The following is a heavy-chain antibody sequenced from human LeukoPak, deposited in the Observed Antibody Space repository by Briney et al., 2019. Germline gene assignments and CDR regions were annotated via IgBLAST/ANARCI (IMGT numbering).Heavy chain of an antibody. J-gene: IGHJ4*02. CDR2: ISGSGGST. CDR1: GFTFSSYA. CDR3: AKGRASYYYDSSGYYPQDYFDY. V-gene: IGHV3-23*01. Sequence: GGSLRLSCAASGFTFSSYAMSWVRQAPGKGLEWVSAISGSGGSTYYADSVKGRFTISRGNSKNTLYLQMNSLRAEDTAVYYCAKGRASYYYDSSGYYPQDYFDYWGQGTLVTVSS. D-gene: IGHD3-22*01.